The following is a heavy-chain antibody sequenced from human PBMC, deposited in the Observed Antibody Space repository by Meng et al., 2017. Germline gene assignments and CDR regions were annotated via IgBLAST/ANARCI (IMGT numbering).Heavy chain of an antibody. CDR2: INTNTGDP. CDR1: GFTVNSYA. Sequence: QVQCVQAGSDFYKLVASLKVSCKASGFTVNSYAMNWVRQSPGLGLEWMGWINTNTGDPTYAECVTGRFVFSLYTSVSSAYLQVGSLKAEYTAVYYCARGRAASSFDYWGQGTLVTVSS. CDR3: ARGRAASSFDY. D-gene: IGHD6-13*01. J-gene: IGHJ4*02. V-gene: IGHV7-4-1*01.